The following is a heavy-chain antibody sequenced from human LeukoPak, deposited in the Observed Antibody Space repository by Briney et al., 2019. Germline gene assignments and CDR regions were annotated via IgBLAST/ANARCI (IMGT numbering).Heavy chain of an antibody. Sequence: SETLSLTCTVSGGSISSYYWSWIRQPPGKGVEWIGYIYYSGSTNYNPSLKSRVTISVDTSKNQFSLKLSSVTAADTAVYYCARDSGLYGSGSSFDYWGQGTLVTVSS. J-gene: IGHJ4*02. V-gene: IGHV4-59*01. CDR2: IYYSGST. CDR3: ARDSGLYGSGSSFDY. CDR1: GGSISSYY. D-gene: IGHD3-10*01.